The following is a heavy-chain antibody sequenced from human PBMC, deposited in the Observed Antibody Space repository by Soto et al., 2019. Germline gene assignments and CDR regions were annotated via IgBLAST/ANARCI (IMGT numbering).Heavy chain of an antibody. V-gene: IGHV3-66*01. CDR3: ARDKWGSSGPSPLDY. D-gene: IGHD6-19*01. CDR2: IYSGGST. CDR1: GFTVSSNY. Sequence: PGGSLRLSCAASGFTVSSNYMSWVRQAPGKGLEWVSVIYSGGSTYYADSVKGRFTISRDNSKNTLYLQMNSLRAEDTAVYYCARDKWGSSGPSPLDYWGQGTLVTVSS. J-gene: IGHJ4*02.